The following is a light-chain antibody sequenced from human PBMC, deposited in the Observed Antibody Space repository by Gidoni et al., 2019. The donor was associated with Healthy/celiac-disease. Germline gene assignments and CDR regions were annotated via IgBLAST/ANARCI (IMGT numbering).Light chain of an antibody. J-gene: IGKJ2*01. CDR3: QQYNNWPPYT. Sequence: EIVMTQSPATLSVSPGERATLSCRASQSVSSNLAWYQQKPGQAPRRLIYGASTRATGIPARCSGSGCGTEFTLTISSLQSEDFAVYYCQQYNNWPPYTFGQGTKLEIK. CDR1: QSVSSN. V-gene: IGKV3-15*01. CDR2: GAS.